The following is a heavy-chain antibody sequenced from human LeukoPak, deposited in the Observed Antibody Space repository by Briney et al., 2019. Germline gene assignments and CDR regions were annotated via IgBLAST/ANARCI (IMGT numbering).Heavy chain of an antibody. V-gene: IGHV4-4*07. Sequence: SETLSLTCTVSGDSISNYYWSWIRQPAGKGLEWIGRIYSSGSTNYNPSLKSRVTMSVDTSKNHFSLKLSSVTAADTAVYYCARVTYRTSSMSLDGFDIWGQGTKVTVSS. CDR3: ARVTYRTSSMSLDGFDI. J-gene: IGHJ3*02. D-gene: IGHD2/OR15-2a*01. CDR2: IYSSGST. CDR1: GDSISNYY.